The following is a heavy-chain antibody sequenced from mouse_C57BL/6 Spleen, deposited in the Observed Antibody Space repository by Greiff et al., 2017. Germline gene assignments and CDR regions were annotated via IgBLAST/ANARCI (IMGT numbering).Heavy chain of an antibody. Sequence: EVQLQQSGPELVKPGASVKMSCKASGYTFTDYNMHWVKQSHGKSLEWIGYINPNNGGTSYNQKFKGKATLTVNKSSSTAYMELRSLTSEDSAVYYCARGDWDEDYAMDYWGQGTSVTVSS. D-gene: IGHD4-1*01. CDR3: ARGDWDEDYAMDY. CDR1: GYTFTDYN. J-gene: IGHJ4*01. V-gene: IGHV1-22*01. CDR2: INPNNGGT.